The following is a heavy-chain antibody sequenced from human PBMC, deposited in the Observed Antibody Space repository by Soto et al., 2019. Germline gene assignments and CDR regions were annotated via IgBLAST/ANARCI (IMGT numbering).Heavy chain of an antibody. CDR1: GGTFSSYT. CDR2: IIPILGIA. Sequence: QVQLVQSGAEVKKPGSSVKVSCKASGGTFSSYTISWVRQAPGQGLEWMGRIIPILGIAKYAQKFQGRVTITADKSTSTADMELSSLRSEDTAVYYCVSLPVADVAFDICGQGTMVTVSS. V-gene: IGHV1-69*02. D-gene: IGHD6-19*01. J-gene: IGHJ3*02. CDR3: VSLPVADVAFDI.